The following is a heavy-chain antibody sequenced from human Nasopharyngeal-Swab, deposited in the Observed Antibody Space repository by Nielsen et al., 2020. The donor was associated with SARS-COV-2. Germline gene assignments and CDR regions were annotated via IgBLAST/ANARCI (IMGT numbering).Heavy chain of an antibody. J-gene: IGHJ6*02. CDR2: INHSGST. Sequence: SETLSLTCAVYGGSFSGYYWSWIRKPPGKGLEWIGEINHSGSTNYNPSLKSRVTISVDTSKNQFSLKLSSVTAADTAVYYCARGYTAMVIYYGMDVWGQGTTVTVSS. CDR1: GGSFSGYY. CDR3: ARGYTAMVIYYGMDV. V-gene: IGHV4-34*01. D-gene: IGHD5-18*01.